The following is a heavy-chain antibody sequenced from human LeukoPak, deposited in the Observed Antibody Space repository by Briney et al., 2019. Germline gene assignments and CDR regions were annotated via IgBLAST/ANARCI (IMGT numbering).Heavy chain of an antibody. D-gene: IGHD3-10*01. J-gene: IGHJ4*02. CDR2: INSDGSIT. Sequence: GGSLRLSCAASGFSISRHYLTWVRQAPGKGLVWVSRINSDGSITSYADSVKGRFTISRDNAKNTLYLQMNSLRAEDTAVYYCARGPMVRTNLFDYWGQGTLVTVSS. CDR3: ARGPMVRTNLFDY. V-gene: IGHV3-74*01. CDR1: GFSISRHY.